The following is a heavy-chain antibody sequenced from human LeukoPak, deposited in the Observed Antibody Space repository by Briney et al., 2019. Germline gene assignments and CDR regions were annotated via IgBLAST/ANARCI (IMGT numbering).Heavy chain of an antibody. D-gene: IGHD3-22*01. CDR1: GDSISSYY. CDR3: AGLYYDSSRYPNWFDP. CDR2: IYYSGST. V-gene: IGHV4-59*08. J-gene: IGHJ5*02. Sequence: PSETLSLTCTVSGDSISSYYWSWIRQPPGKGLEWIGYIYYSGSTNYNPSLKSRVTISVDTSKNQFSLKLSSVTAADTAVYYCAGLYYDSSRYPNWFDPWGRGTLVTVSS.